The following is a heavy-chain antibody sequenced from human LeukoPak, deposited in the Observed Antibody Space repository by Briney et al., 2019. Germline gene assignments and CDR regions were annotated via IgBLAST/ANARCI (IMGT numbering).Heavy chain of an antibody. V-gene: IGHV1-18*01. D-gene: IGHD3-10*01. CDR2: ISAYNGNT. J-gene: IGHJ4*02. CDR1: GYTFTSYG. CDR3: ARDLLWFVELLGVGY. Sequence: ASVKVSCKASGYTFTSYGISWVRQAPGQGLEWMGWISAYNGNTNYAQKLQGRVTMTTDTSTSTAYMELRSLRSDDTAVYYCARDLLWFVELLGVGYWGQGTLVTVSS.